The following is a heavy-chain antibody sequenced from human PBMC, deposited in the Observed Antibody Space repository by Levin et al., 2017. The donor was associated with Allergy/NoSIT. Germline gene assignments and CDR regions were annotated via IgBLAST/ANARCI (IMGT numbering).Heavy chain of an antibody. V-gene: IGHV3-21*01. D-gene: IGHD3-3*01. J-gene: IGHJ2*01. CDR3: ARAAYHDFWSDNNYWHFDL. CDR2: ISASSSYI. CDR1: GFTFSSYP. Sequence: SCAASGFTFSSYPMNWVRHRQPPGKGLEWVSSISASSSYINYADSVKGRFTISRDSAKNSLYLQMDSLRAEDTAVYYCARAAYHDFWSDNNYWHFDLWGRGTLVTVSS.